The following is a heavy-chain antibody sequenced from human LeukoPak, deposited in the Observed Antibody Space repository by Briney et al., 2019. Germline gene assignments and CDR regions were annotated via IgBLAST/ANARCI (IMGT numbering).Heavy chain of an antibody. D-gene: IGHD6-19*01. V-gene: IGHV3-21*01. CDR3: ARRGIYSSGWYFDY. Sequence: SMRGRFTISRDNAKNSLYLQMNSLRAEDTAVYYCARRGIYSSGWYFDYWGQGTLVTVSS. J-gene: IGHJ4*02.